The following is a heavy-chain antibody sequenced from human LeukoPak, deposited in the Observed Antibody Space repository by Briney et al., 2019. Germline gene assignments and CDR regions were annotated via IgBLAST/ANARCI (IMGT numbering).Heavy chain of an antibody. Sequence: VASVKVSCKASGGTFSSYAISWVRQAPGQGLEWMGGIIPIFGTANYAQKFQGRVTITTDESTSTAYMELSSLRSEDTAVYYCARALGGYSGYDFYFDYWGQGTLVTVSS. CDR3: ARALGGYSGYDFYFDY. CDR1: GGTFSSYA. D-gene: IGHD5-12*01. J-gene: IGHJ4*02. CDR2: IIPIFGTA. V-gene: IGHV1-69*05.